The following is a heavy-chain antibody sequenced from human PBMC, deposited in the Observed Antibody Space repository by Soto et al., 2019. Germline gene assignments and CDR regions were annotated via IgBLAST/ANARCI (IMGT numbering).Heavy chain of an antibody. D-gene: IGHD3-3*01. Sequence: PGGSLRLSCAASGFTFSSYSMNWVRQAPGKGLEWVSSISSSSSYIYYADSVKGRFTISRDNAKNSLYLQMNSLRAEDTAVYYCARDQSRNYDFWSGYYPGRDYYSTVWTSGAKGPRSPSP. J-gene: IGHJ6*02. CDR3: ARDQSRNYDFWSGYYPGRDYYSTVWTS. V-gene: IGHV3-21*01. CDR2: ISSSSSYI. CDR1: GFTFSSYS.